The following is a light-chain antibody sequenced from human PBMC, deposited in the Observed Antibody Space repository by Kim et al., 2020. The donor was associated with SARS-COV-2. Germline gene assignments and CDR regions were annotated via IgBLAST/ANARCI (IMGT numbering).Light chain of an antibody. Sequence: QLVLTQSPSASASLGASVNHTCTLSSGHSSYAIAWHQQQPEKGPRYLMKLNSDGSHSKGDGIPGRFSGSSSGAERYLTISSLQSEDEADYYCQTWDTAIQVFGGGTQLTVL. V-gene: IGLV4-69*01. CDR2: LNSDGSH. CDR3: QTWDTAIQV. CDR1: SGHSSYA. J-gene: IGLJ3*02.